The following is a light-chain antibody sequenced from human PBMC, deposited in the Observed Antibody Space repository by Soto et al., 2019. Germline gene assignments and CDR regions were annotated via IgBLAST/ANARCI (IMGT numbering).Light chain of an antibody. CDR2: KAS. Sequence: DIQMTQSPSTLSASVGDRVTITCRASESISPWLAWYQQKPGKAPKILIYKASSLEGGVPSRFSGSESGTEYTLTISSLQPDDFATYYYQQYKTYSRTFGQGTKLEIK. V-gene: IGKV1-5*03. CDR3: QQYKTYSRT. J-gene: IGKJ2*01. CDR1: ESISPW.